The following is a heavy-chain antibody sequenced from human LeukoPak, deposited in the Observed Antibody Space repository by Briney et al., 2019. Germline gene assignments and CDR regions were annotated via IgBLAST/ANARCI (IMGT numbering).Heavy chain of an antibody. J-gene: IGHJ4*02. CDR3: ARASGYSSSWYGSVY. D-gene: IGHD6-13*01. V-gene: IGHV3-20*04. CDR2: INWNGGST. Sequence: RPGGSLRLSCAASGFTFDDYGMSWVRQAPGKGLDWVSGINWNGGSTGYADSVKGRFTISRDNAKNSLYLQMNSLRAEDTAFYYCARASGYSSSWYGSVYWGQGTLVTVSS. CDR1: GFTFDDYG.